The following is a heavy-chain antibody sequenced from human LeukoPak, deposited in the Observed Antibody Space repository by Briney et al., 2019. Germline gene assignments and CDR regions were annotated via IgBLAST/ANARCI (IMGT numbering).Heavy chain of an antibody. CDR1: GGTFGSYA. CDR2: IIPIFGTA. D-gene: IGHD3-22*01. CDR3: ARVPSLGYYDPYYFDY. J-gene: IGHJ4*02. Sequence: ASVKVSCKASGGTFGSYAISWVRQAPGQGLEWMGGIIPIFGTANYAQKFQGRVTITADESTSTAYMELSSLRSEDTAVYYCARVPSLGYYDPYYFDYWGQGTLVTVSS. V-gene: IGHV1-69*13.